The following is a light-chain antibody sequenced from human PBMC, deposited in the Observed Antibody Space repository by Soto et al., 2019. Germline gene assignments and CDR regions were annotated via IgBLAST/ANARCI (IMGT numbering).Light chain of an antibody. J-gene: IGKJ1*01. CDR3: QSRT. Sequence: EIVMTQSPATLSVSPGERATLSCRPSQSVSSNLAWYQQKPGQAPRLLIYGASTRATGIPARFSGSGSGTEFTLTISSLQSEDFAVYYCQSRTFGQGTKVEIK. V-gene: IGKV3-15*01. CDR2: GAS. CDR1: QSVSSN.